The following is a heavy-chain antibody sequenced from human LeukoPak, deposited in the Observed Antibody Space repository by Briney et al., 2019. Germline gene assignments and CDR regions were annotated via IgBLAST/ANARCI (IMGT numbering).Heavy chain of an antibody. J-gene: IGHJ4*02. CDR2: INPNSGGT. CDR3: ARNVYSNLDY. Sequence: ASVKVSCKASGYTFTGYYMHWVRQAPGHGLEWMGWINPNSGGTDYAQNFQGRVTMTRDTSISTVYMELSRLRSDDTAVYYCARNVYSNLDYWGQGTLVTVSS. D-gene: IGHD4-11*01. V-gene: IGHV1-2*02. CDR1: GYTFTGYY.